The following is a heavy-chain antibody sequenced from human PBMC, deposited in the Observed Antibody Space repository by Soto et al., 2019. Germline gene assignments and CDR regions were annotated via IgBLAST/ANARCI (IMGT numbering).Heavy chain of an antibody. J-gene: IGHJ3*02. D-gene: IGHD3-22*01. CDR1: GFTFSSYA. CDR2: ISGSGGST. V-gene: IGHV3-23*01. CDR3: AKSRGITMIVVVITRDAFDT. Sequence: PGGSLRLSCAASGFTFSSYAMSWVRQAPGKGLEWVSAISGSGGSTYYADSVKGRFTISRDNSKNTLYLQMNSLRAEDTAVYYCAKSRGITMIVVVITRDAFDTWGQGTMVTVSS.